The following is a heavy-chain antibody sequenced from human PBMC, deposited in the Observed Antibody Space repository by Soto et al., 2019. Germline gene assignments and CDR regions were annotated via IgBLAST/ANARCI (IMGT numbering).Heavy chain of an antibody. CDR1: GFTFSSYG. V-gene: IGHV3-30*18. Sequence: QVQLVESGGGVVQPGRSLRLSCAASGFTFSSYGMHWVRQAPGKGLEWVAVISYDGSNKYYADSVKGRFTISRDNSKNTRYLQMNSLRAEDTAVYYCAKDRKGSSWYDQAYYYYGMDVWGQGTTVTVSS. D-gene: IGHD6-13*01. CDR2: ISYDGSNK. J-gene: IGHJ6*02. CDR3: AKDRKGSSWYDQAYYYYGMDV.